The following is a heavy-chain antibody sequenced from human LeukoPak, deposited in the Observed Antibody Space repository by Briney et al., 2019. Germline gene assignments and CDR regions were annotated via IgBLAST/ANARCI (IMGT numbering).Heavy chain of an antibody. D-gene: IGHD2-15*01. CDR3: ARHVSVATKNYCSGGSCYHYNWFDP. V-gene: IGHV4-39*01. CDR2: MFYSGST. CDR1: GGSISSGSYC. J-gene: IGHJ5*02. Sequence: SETLSLTCTVSGGSISSGSYCWGWIRQPPGKGLEWIGSMFYSGSTYYNPSLKSRVTISVDTSKNQFSLKLSSVTAADTAVYYCARHVSVATKNYCSGGSCYHYNWFDPWGQGTLVTVSS.